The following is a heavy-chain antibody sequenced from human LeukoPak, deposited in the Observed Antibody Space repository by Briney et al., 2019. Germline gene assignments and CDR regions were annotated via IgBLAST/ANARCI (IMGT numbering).Heavy chain of an antibody. V-gene: IGHV4-39*01. CDR2: IYYSGST. CDR1: GGSISSSSYY. CDR3: ARQDVVVVAATPDVFDY. Sequence: PSETLSLTCTVSGGSISSSSYYWGWIRQPPGKGLEWIGSIYYSGSTYYNPSLKSRVTISVDTSKNQCSLKLSSVTAADTAVYYCARQDVVVVAATPDVFDYWGQGTLVTVSS. D-gene: IGHD2-15*01. J-gene: IGHJ4*02.